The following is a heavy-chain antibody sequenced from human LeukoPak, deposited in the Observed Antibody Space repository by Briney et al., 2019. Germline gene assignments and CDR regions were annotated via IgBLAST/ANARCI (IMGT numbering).Heavy chain of an antibody. J-gene: IGHJ3*02. V-gene: IGHV1-24*01. CDR2: LDPEDGET. D-gene: IGHD6-19*01. CDR1: GYTLTELS. CDR3: ATDQLGMAVAGTIDAFDI. Sequence: ASVKVSCKVSGYTLTELSMHWVRQAPGKGLEWMGGLDPEDGETIYAQKFQGRVTMTEDTSTDTAYMELSSLRSEDTAVYYCATDQLGMAVAGTIDAFDIWGQGTMVTVSS.